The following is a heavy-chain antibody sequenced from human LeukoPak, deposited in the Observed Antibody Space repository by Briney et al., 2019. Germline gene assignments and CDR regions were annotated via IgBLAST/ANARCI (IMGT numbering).Heavy chain of an antibody. CDR3: ARFGCSGGSCYSGRYYYYYYGVDV. V-gene: IGHV4-34*01. Sequence: SETLSLTCAVYGGSFSGYYWSWIRQPPGKGLEWIGEINHSGSTNYNPSLKSRVTISVDTSKNQFSLKPSSVTAADTAVYYCARFGCSGGSCYSGRYYYYYYGVDVWGQGTTVTVSS. CDR2: INHSGST. D-gene: IGHD2-15*01. J-gene: IGHJ6*02. CDR1: GGSFSGYY.